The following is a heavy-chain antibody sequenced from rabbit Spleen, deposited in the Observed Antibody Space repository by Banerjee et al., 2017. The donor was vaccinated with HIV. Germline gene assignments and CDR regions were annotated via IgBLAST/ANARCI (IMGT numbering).Heavy chain of an antibody. D-gene: IGHD4-2*01. J-gene: IGHJ3*01. CDR2: IDPVFGIT. CDR3: ARHDAGFGSDL. CDR1: GFDFSSYG. V-gene: IGHV1S7*01. Sequence: QQVEESGGGLVQPGGSLKLSCKASGFDFSSYGVSWVRQAPGKGLEWIGYIDPVFGITYYANWVNGRFTISSHNAQNTLFLQLNSLTAADTATYFCARHDAGFGSDLWGQGTLVTVS.